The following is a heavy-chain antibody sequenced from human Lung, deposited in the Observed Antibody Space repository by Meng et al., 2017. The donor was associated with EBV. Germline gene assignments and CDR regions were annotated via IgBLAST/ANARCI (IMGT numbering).Heavy chain of an antibody. Sequence: QLQGPGPGLVKPSGSLSLPCAVSGGSISISTWWSWVRQPPGKGLEWIGEIYHSGGTNYNPSLRGRVTISLDKSKNQFSLTLRSVTAADTAVYYCARDPYATGWAGWGQGTLVTVSS. CDR1: GGSISISTW. D-gene: IGHD6-19*01. CDR3: ARDPYATGWAG. V-gene: IGHV4-4*02. J-gene: IGHJ4*02. CDR2: IYHSGGT.